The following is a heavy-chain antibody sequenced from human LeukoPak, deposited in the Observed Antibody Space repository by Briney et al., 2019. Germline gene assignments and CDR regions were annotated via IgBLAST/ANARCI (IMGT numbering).Heavy chain of an antibody. V-gene: IGHV1-18*01. CDR3: ARDPSNTSGHNAWFDY. Sequence: ASVKVSCKASGYTFNRHGISWVRQAPGQGPEWMGWISCYNGDTHYAQNYQGRLTMTTDTSTSTAYMELRSLRSDDTAVYYCARDPSNTSGHNAWFDYWGQGTLVTV. CDR1: GYTFNRHG. CDR2: ISCYNGDT. J-gene: IGHJ5*01. D-gene: IGHD2-15*01.